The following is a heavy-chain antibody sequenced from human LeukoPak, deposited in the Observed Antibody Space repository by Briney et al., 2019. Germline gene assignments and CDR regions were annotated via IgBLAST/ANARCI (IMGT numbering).Heavy chain of an antibody. CDR2: IYYSGST. Sequence: SETLSLTCTVSGGSISSYYMSWIRQPPGKGLEWIGYIYYSGSTNYNPSLKSRVTISVDTSKNQFSLKLSSVTAADTAVYYCARKSSSSSAFDIWGQGTMVTVSS. V-gene: IGHV4-59*01. D-gene: IGHD6-6*01. CDR1: GGSISSYY. J-gene: IGHJ3*02. CDR3: ARKSSSSSAFDI.